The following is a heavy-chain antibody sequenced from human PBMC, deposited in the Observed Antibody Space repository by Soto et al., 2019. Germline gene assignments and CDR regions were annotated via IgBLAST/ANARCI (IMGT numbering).Heavy chain of an antibody. V-gene: IGHV4-39*01. D-gene: IGHD6-19*01. CDR2: IYYSGST. J-gene: IGHJ3*02. CDR3: ERMYSSGYDAFDI. Sequence: QLQLQESGPGLVKPSETLSLTCTVSGGSISSSSYYWGWIRQPPGKGLEWIGSIYYSGSTYYNPSLKCRVTISVDTSKNQFSLKLSSVTAADTAVYYCERMYSSGYDAFDIWGQGTKVTV. CDR1: GGSISSSSYY.